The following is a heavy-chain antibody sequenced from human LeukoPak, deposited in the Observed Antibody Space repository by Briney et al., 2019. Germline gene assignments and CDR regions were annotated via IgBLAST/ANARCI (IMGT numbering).Heavy chain of an antibody. CDR2: ISSSGYTM. J-gene: IGHJ2*01. CDR1: RFTFSAFY. D-gene: IGHD6-13*01. Sequence: PGGSLRPSGAASRFTFSAFYMTWIRQAPGKGLEWVSYISSSGYTMYYADSVKGRFTISRDNAKNSLYLQMNSLRAEDTAVYYCARVGPAAAGRGYWYFDLWGRGTLVTVSS. CDR3: ARVGPAAAGRGYWYFDL. V-gene: IGHV3-11*01.